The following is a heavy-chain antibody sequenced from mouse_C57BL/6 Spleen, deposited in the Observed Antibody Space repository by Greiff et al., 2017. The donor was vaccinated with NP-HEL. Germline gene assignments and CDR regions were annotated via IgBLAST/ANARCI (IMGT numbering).Heavy chain of an antibody. V-gene: IGHV14-4*01. D-gene: IGHD2-4*01. CDR2: IDPENGDT. J-gene: IGHJ3*01. CDR1: GFNIKDDY. CDR3: TLYYDYDGGAWFAY. Sequence: VQLQQSGAELVRPGASVKLSCTASGFNIKDDYMHWVKQRPEQGLEWIGWIDPENGDTEYASKFQGKATITADTSSNTAYLQLSSLTSEDTAVYYCTLYYDYDGGAWFAYWGQGTLVTVSA.